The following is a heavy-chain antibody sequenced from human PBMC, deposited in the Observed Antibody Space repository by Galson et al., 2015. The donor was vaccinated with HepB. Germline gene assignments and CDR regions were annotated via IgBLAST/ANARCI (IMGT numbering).Heavy chain of an antibody. CDR3: ARDCRDYYDSSGYQKEWGYNWFDP. J-gene: IGHJ5*02. D-gene: IGHD3-22*01. Sequence: SLRLSCAASGFTFSSYSMNWVRQAPGKGLEWVSYISSSSSTIYYADSVKGRFTISRDNAKNSLYLQMNSLRAEDTAVYYCARDCRDYYDSSGYQKEWGYNWFDPWGQGTLVTVSS. CDR1: GFTFSSYS. CDR2: ISSSSSTI. V-gene: IGHV3-48*04.